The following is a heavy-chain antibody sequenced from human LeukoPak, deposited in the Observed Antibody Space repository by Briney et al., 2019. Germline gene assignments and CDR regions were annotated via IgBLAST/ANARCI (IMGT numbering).Heavy chain of an antibody. D-gene: IGHD5-12*01. CDR1: GGSISSYY. Sequence: SETLSLTCTVSGGSISSYYWSWIRKPAGKGLEWVGRIYTSRSTNYNPSLKSRVTMSVDTSKNQFSLKLSSVTAADTAVYYCARRMVATWVDYWGQGTLVTVSS. CDR3: ARRMVATWVDY. J-gene: IGHJ4*02. V-gene: IGHV4-4*07. CDR2: IYTSRST.